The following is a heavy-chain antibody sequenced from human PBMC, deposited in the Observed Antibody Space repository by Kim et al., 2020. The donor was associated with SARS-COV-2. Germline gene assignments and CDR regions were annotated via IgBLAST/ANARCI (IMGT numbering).Heavy chain of an antibody. J-gene: IGHJ6*02. CDR3: ARAIAVAGTHTGMDV. D-gene: IGHD6-19*01. V-gene: IGHV3-21*01. Sequence: DSVKGRFTISRDNAKNSLYLQMNSLRAEDTAVYYGARAIAVAGTHTGMDVWGQGTTVTVSS.